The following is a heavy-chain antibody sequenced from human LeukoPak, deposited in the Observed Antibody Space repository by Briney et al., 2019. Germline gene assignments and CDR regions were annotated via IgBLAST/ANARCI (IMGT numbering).Heavy chain of an antibody. J-gene: IGHJ6*02. CDR3: ARTYYDSRGSFAGPMDV. D-gene: IGHD3-22*01. V-gene: IGHV1-69*13. CDR1: GGTFSSYA. Sequence: SVKVSCKVSGGTFSSYAISWVRQAPGQGLEWLGGIIPIFGTTNYAQKCQGRVTITADQSTSTAYMELSSLRSEDTAVYYCARTYYDSRGSFAGPMDVWGQGTTVTVSS. CDR2: IIPIFGTT.